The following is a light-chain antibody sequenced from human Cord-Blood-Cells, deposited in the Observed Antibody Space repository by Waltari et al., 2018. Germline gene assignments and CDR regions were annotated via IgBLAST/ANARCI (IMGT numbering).Light chain of an antibody. CDR3: QQYNSWPRT. CDR2: GAS. J-gene: IGKJ1*01. CDR1: QSVSSN. Sequence: EIVMTHSPATLSVSPGERAPLSCRASQSVSSNLAWYQQKPGQAPRLLIYGASTRATGIPARFSGSGSGTEFTLTISSLQSEDFAVYYCQQYNSWPRTFGQGTKVEIK. V-gene: IGKV3-15*01.